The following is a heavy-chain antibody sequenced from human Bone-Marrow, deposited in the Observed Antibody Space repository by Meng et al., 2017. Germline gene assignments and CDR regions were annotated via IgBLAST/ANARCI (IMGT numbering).Heavy chain of an antibody. Sequence: GGSLRLSCAASGFTFSSYAMSWVRQAPGKGLEWVSAISVSGGSTYYADSVKGRFTISRDNSKNTLYLQMNSLRAEDTAVYYCAVGRGDDHIAVAARFQHWGQGTLVTVSS. CDR2: ISVSGGST. D-gene: IGHD6-19*01. CDR1: GFTFSSYA. J-gene: IGHJ1*01. CDR3: AVGRGDDHIAVAARFQH. V-gene: IGHV3-23*01.